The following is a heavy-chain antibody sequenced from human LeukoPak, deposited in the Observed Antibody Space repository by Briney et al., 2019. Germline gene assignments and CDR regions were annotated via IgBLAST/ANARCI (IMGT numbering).Heavy chain of an antibody. Sequence: SETLSLTCAVYGGSFSGYYWSWIRQPPGKGLEWIGEINHRGSTNYNPSLKSRVTISVDTSKNQFSLKLSSVTAADTAVYYCARGGRYFDWPTRGRWFDPWGQGTLVTVSS. CDR1: GGSFSGYY. J-gene: IGHJ5*02. CDR2: INHRGST. D-gene: IGHD3-9*01. V-gene: IGHV4-34*01. CDR3: ARGGRYFDWPTRGRWFDP.